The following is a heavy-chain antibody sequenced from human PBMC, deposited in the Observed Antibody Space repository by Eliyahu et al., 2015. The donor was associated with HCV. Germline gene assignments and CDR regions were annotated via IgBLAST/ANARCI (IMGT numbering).Heavy chain of an antibody. J-gene: IGHJ4*02. V-gene: IGHV4-39*01. CDR1: GGSISSSSYY. D-gene: IGHD3-22*01. Sequence: QLQLQESGPGLVKPSETLSLPCXVSGGSISSSSYYWGWIRQPPGKGLEWVGSIYYSGSTYYNPSLKSRVTISVDTSKNQFSLKLSSVTAADTAVYYCARRNYYDSSGFDYWGQGTLVTVSS. CDR2: IYYSGST. CDR3: ARRNYYDSSGFDY.